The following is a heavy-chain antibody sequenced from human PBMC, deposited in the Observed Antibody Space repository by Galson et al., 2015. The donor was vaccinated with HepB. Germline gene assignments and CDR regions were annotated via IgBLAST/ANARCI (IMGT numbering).Heavy chain of an antibody. J-gene: IGHJ6*02. D-gene: IGHD6-19*01. V-gene: IGHV6-1*01. CDR3: ARDVGYSSGWYQGYYYGMDV. CDR2: TYYRSKWYN. Sequence: CAISGDSVSSNRAAWNWIRQSPSRGLEWLGRTYYRSKWYNDYAVSVKSRITINPDTSKNQFSLQLNSVTPEDTAVYYCARDVGYSSGWYQGYYYGMDVWGQGTTFIVS. CDR1: GDSVSSNRAA.